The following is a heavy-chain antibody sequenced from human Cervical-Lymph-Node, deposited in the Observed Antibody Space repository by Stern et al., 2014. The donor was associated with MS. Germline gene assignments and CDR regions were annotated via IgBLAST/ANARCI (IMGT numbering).Heavy chain of an antibody. CDR1: GYPFSAYY. D-gene: IGHD2-21*01. CDR2: INPNSGGT. J-gene: IGHJ2*01. V-gene: IGHV1-2*06. Sequence: VQLVQSGAEVKKPGASVKVSCKASGYPFSAYYIHWVRQAPGQGLEWMGRINPNSGGTNFTQKFQDRVTMTRDPSINTAYMELGRLKSDDTAVYYCAGGAPILTGGWYLDLWGRGTLVIVSS. CDR3: AGGAPILTGGWYLDL.